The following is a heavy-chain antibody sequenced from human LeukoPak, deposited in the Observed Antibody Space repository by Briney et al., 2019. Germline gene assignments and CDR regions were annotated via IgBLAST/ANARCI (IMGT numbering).Heavy chain of an antibody. CDR3: AKKAPGDWAPLDS. D-gene: IGHD3-9*01. CDR1: GFILSSYG. V-gene: IGHV3-30*02. CDR2: IRHDGNIE. J-gene: IGHJ4*02. Sequence: SGGSLRLSCAASGFILSSYGMHWVRQAPGKGLEWVAYIRHDGNIEDYAESVKGRFIISRDNSKSTLYLQMNSLRIEDTAVFYCAKKAPGDWAPLDSWGQGTLVTVSS.